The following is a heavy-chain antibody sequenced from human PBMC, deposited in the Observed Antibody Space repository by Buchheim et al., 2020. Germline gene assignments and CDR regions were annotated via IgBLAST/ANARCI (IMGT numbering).Heavy chain of an antibody. CDR3: ARQADGYNGV. CDR1: GGSISSSSWY. J-gene: IGHJ4*02. V-gene: IGHV4-39*01. CDR2: IYYSGST. D-gene: IGHD5-24*01. Sequence: QLPLQESGPGLVKPSETLSLTCTVSGGSISSSSWYWGWIRQPPVKGLEWIGSIYYSGSTYENPSLRSRVTISVDTSKNQFSLRLSSVTASDTAVYYCARQADGYNGVWGQGTL.